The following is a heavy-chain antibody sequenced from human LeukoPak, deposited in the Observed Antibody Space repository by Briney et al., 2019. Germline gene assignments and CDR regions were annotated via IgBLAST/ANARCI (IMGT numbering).Heavy chain of an antibody. CDR1: DVSNSSHY. CDR3: ATIKRGNIYGYFDF. D-gene: IGHD5-18*01. V-gene: IGHV4-59*11. J-gene: IGHJ4*02. Sequence: SGTLSLTCSVSDVSNSSHYWSWLRQPPGKGLEWIAYMRDTVNTKDNPSFKSRLTLSADTSKNRFSLRLSSVTAADSAVYYCATIKRGNIYGYFDFWGQGILVTVSS. CDR2: MRDTVNT.